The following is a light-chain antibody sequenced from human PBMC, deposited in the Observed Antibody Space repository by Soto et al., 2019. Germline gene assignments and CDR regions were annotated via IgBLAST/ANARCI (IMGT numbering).Light chain of an antibody. V-gene: IGKV3-15*01. CDR1: QSVSSN. CDR2: GAS. CDR3: QQYNSYPIT. Sequence: EIVMTQSPATLSVSPGERATLSCRASQSVSSNLAWYQQKPGQAPRLLIYGASTRATGIPDRFSGSGSGTDLTLTISRLEPDDFATYYCQQYNSYPITFGQGTRLEIK. J-gene: IGKJ5*01.